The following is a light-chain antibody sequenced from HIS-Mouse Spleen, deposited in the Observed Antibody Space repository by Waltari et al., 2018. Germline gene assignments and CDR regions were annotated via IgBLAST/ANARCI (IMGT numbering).Light chain of an antibody. V-gene: IGLV1-44*01. Sequence: QSVLTQPPSASGTPGQRVTISCSGSSSHIGSNPLNLHQQPPGTAPKLLIYSNNQRPSGVPDRFSGSKSGTSASLAISGLQSEDEADYYCAAWDDSLNGPWVFGGGTKLTVL. CDR3: AAWDDSLNGPWV. J-gene: IGLJ3*02. CDR1: SSHIGSNP. CDR2: SNN.